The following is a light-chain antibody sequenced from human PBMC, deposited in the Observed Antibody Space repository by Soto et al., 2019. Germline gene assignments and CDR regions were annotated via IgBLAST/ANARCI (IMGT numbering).Light chain of an antibody. CDR2: AAS. J-gene: IGKJ2*01. CDR3: QQYANWPPYT. Sequence: EIVMTQSPATLSVSPGERATLSCRASQRISSNLAWYQQKPGQAPRLLIYAASTRATGIPARFSGSGSGTEFTLTISSLQSEDFALYYCQQYANWPPYTFGQGTKLEIK. V-gene: IGKV3-15*01. CDR1: QRISSN.